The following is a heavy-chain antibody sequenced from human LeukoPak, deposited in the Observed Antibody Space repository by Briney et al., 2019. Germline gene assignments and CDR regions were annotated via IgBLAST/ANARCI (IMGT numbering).Heavy chain of an antibody. Sequence: GGSLRLSCAASGLTFSNYWMSWVRQAPGKGLEWVANIKQDGSEIYYVDSVKGRFTISRDNAKNSLYLQMNSLRAEDTAVYYCARDGWTSSWDDAFDIWGQGTMVTISS. CDR3: ARDGWTSSWDDAFDI. J-gene: IGHJ3*02. CDR2: IKQDGSEI. D-gene: IGHD1-26*01. CDR1: GLTFSNYW. V-gene: IGHV3-7*01.